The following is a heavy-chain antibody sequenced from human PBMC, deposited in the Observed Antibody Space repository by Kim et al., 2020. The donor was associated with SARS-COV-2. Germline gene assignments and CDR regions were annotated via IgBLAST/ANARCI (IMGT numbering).Heavy chain of an antibody. CDR3: ARDPYDILTGYYNENWFDP. V-gene: IGHV1-18*04. J-gene: IGHJ5*02. D-gene: IGHD3-9*01. CDR2: ISAYSGNT. CDR1: GYTFTTYG. Sequence: SVKVSCKASGYTFTTYGISWVRQAPGQGLEWMGWISAYSGNTNYAQKLQGRVTMTTDTSTSTAYMELRSLRSDDTAVYYCARDPYDILTGYYNENWFDPWGQGTLVTVSS.